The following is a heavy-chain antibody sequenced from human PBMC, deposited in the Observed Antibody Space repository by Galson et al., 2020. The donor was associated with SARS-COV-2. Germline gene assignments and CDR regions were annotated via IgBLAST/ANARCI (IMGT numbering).Heavy chain of an antibody. CDR2: IYSEGSST. Sequence: ALHGESLKISCAASGFTFSSYWMHWVRQAPGKGLVWVSRIYSEGSSTSYADSVKGRFTISGDNAKNTLYLQMNSLRAEDTAVYYCARGDMGNDYFDCCGQGTLVTVSS. V-gene: IGHV3-74*01. CDR3: ARGDMGNDYFDC. CDR1: GFTFSSYW. J-gene: IGHJ4*02. D-gene: IGHD7-27*01.